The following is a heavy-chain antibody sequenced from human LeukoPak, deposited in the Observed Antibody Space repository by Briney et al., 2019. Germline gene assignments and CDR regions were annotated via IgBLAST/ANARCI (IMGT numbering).Heavy chain of an antibody. CDR3: ARDYYDSSGDFDGMDV. Sequence: GRSLRLSCAASGFTFSSYGMHWVRQAPGKGLEWVAVIWYDGSNKYYADSVKGRFTISRDNSKNTLYLQMNSLRAEDTAVYYCARDYYDSSGDFDGMDVWGQGTTVTVSS. J-gene: IGHJ6*02. V-gene: IGHV3-33*01. CDR1: GFTFSSYG. CDR2: IWYDGSNK. D-gene: IGHD3-22*01.